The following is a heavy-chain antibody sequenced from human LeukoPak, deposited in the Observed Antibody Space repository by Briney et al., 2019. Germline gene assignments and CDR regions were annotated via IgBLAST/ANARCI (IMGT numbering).Heavy chain of an antibody. CDR1: GGSFSGYY. CDR3: ARGRSYGV. D-gene: IGHD5-18*01. J-gene: IGHJ4*02. CDR2: INHSGST. Sequence: PSETLSLTCAVYGGSFSGYYWSWIRQPPGKGLEWIGGINHSGSTNYNPSLKSRVTISVDTSKNQFSLKLSSVTAADTAVYYCARGRSYGVWGQGTLVTVSS. V-gene: IGHV4-34*01.